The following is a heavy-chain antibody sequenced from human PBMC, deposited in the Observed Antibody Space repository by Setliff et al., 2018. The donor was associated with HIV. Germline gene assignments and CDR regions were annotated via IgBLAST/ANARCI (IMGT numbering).Heavy chain of an antibody. D-gene: IGHD3-10*01. CDR3: ARLSGGMVPNY. CDR2: TYASGST. J-gene: IGHJ4*02. Sequence: PSETLSLTCTVSGGSINSDDYYWSWIRLSAGKGLEWIGHTYASGSTKYNPSLKSRVTISVDTSKNQISLRLSSVTAADTAVYYCARLSGGMVPNYWGQGTLVTVSS. V-gene: IGHV4-61*09. CDR1: GGSINSDDYY.